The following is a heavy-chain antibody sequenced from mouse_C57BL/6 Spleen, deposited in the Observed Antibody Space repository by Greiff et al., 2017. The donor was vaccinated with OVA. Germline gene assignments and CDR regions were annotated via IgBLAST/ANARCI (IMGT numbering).Heavy chain of an antibody. CDR1: GFSLTSYG. D-gene: IGHD3-2*02. CDR3: AKKNQGDYDAMDY. CDR2: IWRGGST. V-gene: IGHV2-5*01. J-gene: IGHJ4*01. Sequence: VQLQQSGPGLVQPSQSLSITCTVSGFSLTSYGVHWVRQSPGKGLEWLGVIWRGGSTDYNAAFMSRLSITKDNSKSRVFFKMNSLQADDTAIYYCAKKNQGDYDAMDYWGQGTSVTVSS.